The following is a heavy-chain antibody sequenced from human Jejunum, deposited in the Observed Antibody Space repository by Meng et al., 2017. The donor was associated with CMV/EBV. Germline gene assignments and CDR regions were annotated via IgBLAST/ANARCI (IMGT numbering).Heavy chain of an antibody. CDR1: TFSLYG. CDR3: AKEQGSHNSWPQYYFDS. V-gene: IGHV3-30*02. CDR2: IMYDGTNQ. J-gene: IGHJ4*02. Sequence: TFSLYGMHWVRQAPGKGLEWVASIMYDGTNQFYAESVKSRFIISRDKSTNTLFLQMNSLRPEDTSIYYCAKEQGSHNSWPQYYFDSWGQGALVTVSS. D-gene: IGHD5-24*01.